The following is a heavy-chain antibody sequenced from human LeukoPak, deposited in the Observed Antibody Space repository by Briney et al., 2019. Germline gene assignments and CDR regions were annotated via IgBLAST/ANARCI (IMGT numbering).Heavy chain of an antibody. J-gene: IGHJ6*03. D-gene: IGHD3-10*01. CDR2: MNPNSGNT. Sequence: ASVKVSCKASGYTFTSYDINWVRQATGQGLEWMGWMNPNSGNTGYAQKFQGRVTMTRNTSISAAYMELSSLRSEDTAVYYCAIRYGSGEKYYYYYYMDVWGKGTTVTVSS. V-gene: IGHV1-8*01. CDR1: GYTFTSYD. CDR3: AIRYGSGEKYYYYYYMDV.